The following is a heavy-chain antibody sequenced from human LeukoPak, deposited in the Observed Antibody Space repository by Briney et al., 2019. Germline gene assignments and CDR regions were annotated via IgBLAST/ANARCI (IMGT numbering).Heavy chain of an antibody. J-gene: IGHJ4*02. D-gene: IGHD6-19*01. CDR1: GYTFTTYA. CDR3: ARVGKIGSGWPLGY. Sequence: ASVKVSCKASGYTFTTYAMHWVRQAPGQRLEWMGWINAGNGNTKDSQKFQGRVTITRDTSTSTAYMELSSLRSEDTAMYYCARVGKIGSGWPLGYWGQGTLVTVSS. V-gene: IGHV1-3*01. CDR2: INAGNGNT.